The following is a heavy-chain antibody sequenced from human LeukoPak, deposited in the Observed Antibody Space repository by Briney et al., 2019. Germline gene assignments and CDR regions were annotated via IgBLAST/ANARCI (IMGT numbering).Heavy chain of an antibody. CDR2: ISYDGSNE. D-gene: IGHD6-19*01. Sequence: GGSLRLSCAVSGFTFSSYGMYWVRQAPGKGLEWVAVISYDGSNEYYGDSVKGRFTISRDNSKNTLYLQMNSLRAEDTAVFYCAKSHSGWTNDAFDIWGQGTMVTVSS. J-gene: IGHJ3*02. V-gene: IGHV3-30*18. CDR1: GFTFSSYG. CDR3: AKSHSGWTNDAFDI.